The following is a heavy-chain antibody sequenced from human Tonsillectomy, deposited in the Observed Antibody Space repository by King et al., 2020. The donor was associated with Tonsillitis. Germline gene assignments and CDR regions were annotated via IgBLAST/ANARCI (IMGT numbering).Heavy chain of an antibody. Sequence: QLVQSGAEVKKPGESLKISCKGSGYSFINYWIGWVRQMPGKGLEWMGIIYPADSDTRYSPSFQGQVTISADKSISTAYLQWSSLKASDTAMYYCARLGILTGQCSSGFDIWGQGTMVTVSS. CDR2: IYPADSDT. J-gene: IGHJ3*02. D-gene: IGHD3-9*01. CDR1: GYSFINYW. V-gene: IGHV5-51*01. CDR3: ARLGILTGQCSSGFDI.